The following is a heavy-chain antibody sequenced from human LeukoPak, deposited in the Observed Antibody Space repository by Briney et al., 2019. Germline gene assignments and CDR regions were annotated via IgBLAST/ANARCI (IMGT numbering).Heavy chain of an antibody. J-gene: IGHJ6*03. D-gene: IGHD6-6*01. CDR1: GGSFSGYY. V-gene: IGHV4-34*01. CDR2: INHSGST. Sequence: MTSETLSLTCAVYGGSFSGYYWSWIRQPPGKGLEWIGEINHSGSTNYNPSLKSRVTISVDTSKNQFSLKLSSVTAADTAVYYCARVESRIAARLLQYYYYYMDVWGKGTTVTVSS. CDR3: ARVESRIAARLLQYYYYYMDV.